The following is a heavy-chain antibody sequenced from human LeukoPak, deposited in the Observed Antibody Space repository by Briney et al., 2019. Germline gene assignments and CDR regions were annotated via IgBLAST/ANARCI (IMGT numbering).Heavy chain of an antibody. V-gene: IGHV3-7*01. CDR3: AREDPVAILSH. CDR2: IKEDGSGK. CDR1: GFSFSNYW. Sequence: GGSLSLSCKASGFSFSNYWMSWVRQAPAKGLEWVANIKEDGSGKYYVDPVKGRFTISRDNAKNSLYLQMNSLRAEDTAVYFCAREDPVAILSHWGQGTLVTVSA. D-gene: IGHD2-21*01. J-gene: IGHJ4*02.